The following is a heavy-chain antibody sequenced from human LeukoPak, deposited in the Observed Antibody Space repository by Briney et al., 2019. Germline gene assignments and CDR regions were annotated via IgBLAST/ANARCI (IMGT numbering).Heavy chain of an antibody. Sequence: GGSLRLSCAASEFTLSSYDMHWVRQAPGKGLEWVAVISYYGSNKYYADSVKGRFTISRDNSKKMLYLQMNSLRAEDTAVYYCAKGIRRLVGTIPGLRRDHYMDVWGKGPTVTVSS. CDR1: EFTLSSYD. J-gene: IGHJ6*03. V-gene: IGHV3-30*18. D-gene: IGHD1-26*01. CDR3: AKGIRRLVGTIPGLRRDHYMDV. CDR2: ISYYGSNK.